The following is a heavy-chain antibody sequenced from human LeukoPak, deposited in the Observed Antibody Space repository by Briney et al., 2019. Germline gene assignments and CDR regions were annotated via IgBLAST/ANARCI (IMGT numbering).Heavy chain of an antibody. CDR2: IYYSGST. CDR1: GGSISSYY. CDR3: ARVVENIGHYDSSGYLFDY. J-gene: IGHJ4*02. Sequence: PSETLSLTCTVSGGSISSYYWSWIRQPPGKGLEWIGYIYYSGSTNYNPSLKSRVTISVDTSKNQFSLKLSSVTAADTAVYYCARVVENIGHYDSSGYLFDYWGQGTLVTVSS. V-gene: IGHV4-59*01. D-gene: IGHD3-22*01.